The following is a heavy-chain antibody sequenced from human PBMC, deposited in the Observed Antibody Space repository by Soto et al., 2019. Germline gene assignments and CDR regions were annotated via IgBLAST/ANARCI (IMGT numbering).Heavy chain of an antibody. D-gene: IGHD1-26*01. CDR3: ARGLEVGAVRGHWFDP. V-gene: IGHV4-34*01. CDR2: INHSGST. CDR1: GGSFSVFY. Sequence: SEALSLTCPFYGGSFSVFYWNWIRQPPGKGLEWIGEINHSGSTNYNPSLKSRVTISVDTSKNQFSLKLSSVTAADTAVYYCARGLEVGAVRGHWFDPWGQG. J-gene: IGHJ5*02.